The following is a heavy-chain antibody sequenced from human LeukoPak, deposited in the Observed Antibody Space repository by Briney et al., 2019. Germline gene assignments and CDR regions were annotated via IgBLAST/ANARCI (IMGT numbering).Heavy chain of an antibody. J-gene: IGHJ4*02. D-gene: IGHD2-2*01. CDR2: INPSGGGT. Sequence: ASVKVSCKASGYTFTNYYMHWVRQAPGQGLEWMAIINPSGGGTTYAQKFQGRVTMTRDTSTSTVYMELSSLRSEDTAVYWCARSSSTYSDYWGQGTLVTVSS. CDR3: ARSSSTYSDY. CDR1: GYTFTNYY. V-gene: IGHV1-46*01.